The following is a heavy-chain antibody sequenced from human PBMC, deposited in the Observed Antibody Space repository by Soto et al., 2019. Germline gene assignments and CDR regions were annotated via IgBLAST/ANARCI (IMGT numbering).Heavy chain of an antibody. CDR2: IKEDGSEI. Sequence: ESGGGLVQPGGSLRISCAVSGFSIRSYWMSWVRQAPGKGLEWVANIKEDGSEIYYVESVRGRFTISRDSAENALHLLMNSLSAEDTGVYFCARDVGFDYVNWGQGTLVTVSS. J-gene: IGHJ4*02. CDR3: ARDVGFDYVN. CDR1: GFSIRSYW. D-gene: IGHD3-16*01. V-gene: IGHV3-7*01.